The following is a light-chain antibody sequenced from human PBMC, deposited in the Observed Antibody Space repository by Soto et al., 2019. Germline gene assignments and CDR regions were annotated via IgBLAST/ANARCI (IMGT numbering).Light chain of an antibody. CDR1: QSVSSN. CDR2: GAS. J-gene: IGKJ1*01. CDR3: QQYNNWPRT. Sequence: EIVLTQSPGTLSLSPGERATLSCRASQSVSSNLAWYQQKPGQAPRLLIYGASTRATGIPASFSGSGSGTEFTLTISSLQSEDFAVYDCQQYNNWPRTFGQGTKVDIK. V-gene: IGKV3-15*01.